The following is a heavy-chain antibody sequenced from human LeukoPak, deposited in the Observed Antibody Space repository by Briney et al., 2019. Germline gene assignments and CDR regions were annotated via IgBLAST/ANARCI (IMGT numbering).Heavy chain of an antibody. CDR3: ARDILATSIAAPYY. CDR2: IFYSGRT. J-gene: IGHJ4*02. Sequence: PSETLSLTCTVSGGSISSNDYYWGWIRQPPGKGLEWIGSIFYSGRTYYNPSLKSRVTMSVDTSKNQFSLRLGSVNAADTAVYYCARDILATSIAAPYYWGQGTLVTVSS. D-gene: IGHD6-13*01. CDR1: GGSISSNDYY. V-gene: IGHV4-39*07.